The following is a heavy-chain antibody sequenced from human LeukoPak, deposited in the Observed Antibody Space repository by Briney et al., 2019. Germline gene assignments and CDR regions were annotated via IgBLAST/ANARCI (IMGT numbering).Heavy chain of an antibody. CDR3: ARASQAVAGLNYYDSSGYYMYYFDY. Sequence: GGSLRLSCAASGFTFSSYWMHWVRQAPGKGLEWVSRINSDGSSTSYADSVKGRFTISRDNAKNTLYLQMNSLRAEDTAVYYCARASQAVAGLNYYDSSGYYMYYFDYWGQGTLVTVSS. CDR2: INSDGSST. J-gene: IGHJ4*02. D-gene: IGHD3-22*01. CDR1: GFTFSSYW. V-gene: IGHV3-74*01.